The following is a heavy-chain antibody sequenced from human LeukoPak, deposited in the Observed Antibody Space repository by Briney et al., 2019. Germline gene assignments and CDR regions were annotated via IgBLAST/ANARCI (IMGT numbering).Heavy chain of an antibody. CDR3: ARHDPNSWYYYYLDV. Sequence: SETLSLTCAVYGGSFSNSFWTWIRQPPGKGLEWIGEINDSGSTNYNPSLKNRVIMSVDTSQNQFSLSLSSVTAADTAVYYCARHDPNSWYYYYLDVWGKGTTVIVSS. CDR2: INDSGST. CDR1: GGSFSNSF. V-gene: IGHV4-34*01. D-gene: IGHD6-13*01. J-gene: IGHJ6*03.